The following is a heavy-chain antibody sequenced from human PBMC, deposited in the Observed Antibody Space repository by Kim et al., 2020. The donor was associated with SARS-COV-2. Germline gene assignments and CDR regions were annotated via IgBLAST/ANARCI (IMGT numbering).Heavy chain of an antibody. CDR1: GGSISSGSYY. V-gene: IGHV4-61*02. D-gene: IGHD2-15*01. J-gene: IGHJ6*02. CDR2: IYTSGST. Sequence: SETLSLTCTVSGGSISSGSYYWSWIRQPAGKGLEWIGRIYTSGSTNYNPSLKSRVTISADTSKNQFSLKLSSVTAADTAVYYCARDSRGYCSGGSCYVGGYYYYGMDVWGQGTTVTVSS. CDR3: ARDSRGYCSGGSCYVGGYYYYGMDV.